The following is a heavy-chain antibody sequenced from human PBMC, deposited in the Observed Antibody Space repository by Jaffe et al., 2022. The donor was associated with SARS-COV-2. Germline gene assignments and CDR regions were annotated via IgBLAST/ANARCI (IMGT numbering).Heavy chain of an antibody. CDR2: ISAYNGNT. Sequence: QVQLVQSGAEVKKPGASVKVSCKASGYTFTSYGISWVRQAPGQGLEWMGWISAYNGNTNYAQKLQGRVTMTTDTSTSTAYMELRSLRSDDTAVYYCARGVQSYYYDSSGYSPWGWFDPWGQGTLVTVSS. D-gene: IGHD3-22*01. V-gene: IGHV1-18*01. J-gene: IGHJ5*02. CDR1: GYTFTSYG. CDR3: ARGVQSYYYDSSGYSPWGWFDP.